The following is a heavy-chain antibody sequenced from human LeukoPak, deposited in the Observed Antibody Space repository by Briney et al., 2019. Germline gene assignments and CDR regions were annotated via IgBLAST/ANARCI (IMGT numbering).Heavy chain of an antibody. V-gene: IGHV3-23*01. J-gene: IGHJ6*03. CDR1: GFTFSSYG. CDR3: AKESNYYYYMDV. CDR2: ISGSGGST. Sequence: GGTLRLSCAASGFTFSSYGMSWVRQAPGKGLEWVSAISGSGGSTYYADSVKGRFTISRDNSKNTLYLQMNSLRAEDTAVYYCAKESNYYYYMDVWGKGTTVTISS.